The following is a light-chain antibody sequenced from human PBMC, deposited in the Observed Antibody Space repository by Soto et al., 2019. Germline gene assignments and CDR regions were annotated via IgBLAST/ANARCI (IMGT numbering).Light chain of an antibody. J-gene: IGLJ1*01. V-gene: IGLV2-11*01. CDR2: DVN. CDR1: SSDVGAYNY. CDR3: CSYAGSSDYV. Sequence: HSVRSHSLSVFWSPGELVTISCTGSSSDVGAYNYVSWYQHNTGKAPKLLIYDVNKRPSGVPDRFSGSKFGNTASLTISGLQADDEATFYCCSYAGSSDYVFGTGTKVTVL.